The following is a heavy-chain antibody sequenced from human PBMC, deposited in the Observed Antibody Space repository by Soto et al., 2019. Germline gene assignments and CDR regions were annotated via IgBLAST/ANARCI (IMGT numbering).Heavy chain of an antibody. V-gene: IGHV1-69*06. CDR2: IIPIFGTA. CDR1: GGTFSSYA. Sequence: GASVKVSCKASGGTFSSYAISWVRQAPGQGLEWMGGIIPIFGTANYAQKFQGRVTITADKSTSTAYMELSSLRSEDTAVYYCAVGYCSSTSCYTDRYYYYYGMDGWGQGTTVTVS. CDR3: AVGYCSSTSCYTDRYYYYYGMDG. D-gene: IGHD2-2*02. J-gene: IGHJ6*02.